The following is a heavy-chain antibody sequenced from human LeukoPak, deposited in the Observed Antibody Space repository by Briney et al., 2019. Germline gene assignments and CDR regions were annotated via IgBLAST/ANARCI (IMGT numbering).Heavy chain of an antibody. CDR1: GGSISSGGYS. V-gene: IGHV4-30-2*01. CDR2: IYHSGST. D-gene: IGHD4-4*01. Sequence: ASETLSLTCAVSGGSISSGGYSWSWIRQPPGKGLEWIGYIYHSGSTYYNPSLKSRVTISVDRSKNQFSLKLSSVTAADTAVYYCAGGHTEDYSNYGFDYWGQGTLVTVSS. J-gene: IGHJ4*02. CDR3: AGGHTEDYSNYGFDY.